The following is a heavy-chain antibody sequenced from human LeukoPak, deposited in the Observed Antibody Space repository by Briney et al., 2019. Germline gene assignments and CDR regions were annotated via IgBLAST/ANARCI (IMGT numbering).Heavy chain of an antibody. D-gene: IGHD3-10*01. J-gene: IGHJ4*02. CDR1: GGSISSSNW. Sequence: PSETLSLTCAVSGGSISSSNWWGWVRQPPGKGLEWIGEIYHSGSTNYNPSLKSRVTISVDKSKNQFSLKLSSVTAADTAVYYCARSDYYGSGSAFDYWGQGTLVTVSS. V-gene: IGHV4-4*02. CDR2: IYHSGST. CDR3: ARSDYYGSGSAFDY.